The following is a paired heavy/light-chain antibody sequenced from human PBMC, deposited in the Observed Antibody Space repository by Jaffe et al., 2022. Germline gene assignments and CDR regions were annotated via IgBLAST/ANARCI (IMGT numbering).Light chain of an antibody. Sequence: SYELTQPPSVSVSPGQTASITCSGDKLGDKYAHWYQQKPGQSPVLVIYQDRNRPSGIPERVSGSNSGNTATLTISGTQAMDEADYYCQAWDSSSVVFGGGTKLTVL. CDR2: QDR. V-gene: IGLV3-1*01. CDR3: QAWDSSSVV. CDR1: KLGDKY. J-gene: IGLJ2*01.
Heavy chain of an antibody. Sequence: EVQLLESGGGLVQPGGSLRLPCAASGFIFSSSAMNWVRQAPGKGLEWVSIISGSGDRTYYADSVKGRFTISRDNSKNTVFLKMNSLRAEDTAVYYCAKDIVEEPGPGSRMDVWGKGTTVTVSS. CDR2: ISGSGDRT. CDR1: GFIFSSSA. V-gene: IGHV3-23*01. D-gene: IGHD2-2*01. CDR3: AKDIVEEPGPGSRMDV. J-gene: IGHJ6*04.